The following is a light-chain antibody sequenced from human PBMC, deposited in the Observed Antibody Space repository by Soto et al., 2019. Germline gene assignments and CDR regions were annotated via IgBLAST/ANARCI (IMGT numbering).Light chain of an antibody. CDR2: AAS. CDR1: QGISKY. Sequence: DTQMTQSPSSLSASVGDRVTLTCRASQGISKYLAWYQQKAGKVPNLLIYAASTLRSGVPSRFSGSGSGTDFTLTISSLQPEDVATYYCQNYTDAPWTFGQGTKVEIK. CDR3: QNYTDAPWT. J-gene: IGKJ1*01. V-gene: IGKV1-27*01.